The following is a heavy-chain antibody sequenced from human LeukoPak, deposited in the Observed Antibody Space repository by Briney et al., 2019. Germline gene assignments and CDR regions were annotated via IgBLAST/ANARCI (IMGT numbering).Heavy chain of an antibody. Sequence: GGSLRLSCEASGFAFDTYSMSWVRQAPGKGLEWVANINRDESEKYYVDSVKARFSISRDNAKNSLYLQMNSLTVEDTAMYYCAKDREAGFGSLHAFDTWGQGTMVTGSS. D-gene: IGHD3-10*01. V-gene: IGHV3-7*01. J-gene: IGHJ3*02. CDR1: GFAFDTYS. CDR2: INRDESEK. CDR3: AKDREAGFGSLHAFDT.